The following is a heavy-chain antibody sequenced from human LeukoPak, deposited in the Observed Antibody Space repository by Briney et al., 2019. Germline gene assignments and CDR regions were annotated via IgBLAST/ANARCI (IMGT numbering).Heavy chain of an antibody. CDR3: ANERGYNYGYSFDY. J-gene: IGHJ4*02. D-gene: IGHD5-18*01. CDR2: IPNDGSKT. Sequence: PGGSLRLSCAASGFSFSSYAMHWVRQAPGKGLERVAAIPNDGSKTYYADSVKGRFTISRDNSKNTLYLQMNSLRAKDTAVYYCANERGYNYGYSFDYWGQGTLVTVSS. V-gene: IGHV3-30-3*02. CDR1: GFSFSSYA.